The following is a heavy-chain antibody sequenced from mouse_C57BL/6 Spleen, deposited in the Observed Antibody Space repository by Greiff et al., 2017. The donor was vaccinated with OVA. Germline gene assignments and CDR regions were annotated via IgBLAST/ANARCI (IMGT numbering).Heavy chain of an antibody. CDR1: GFTFSSYA. CDR2: ISDGGSYT. J-gene: IGHJ2*01. V-gene: IGHV5-4*01. CDR3: ARDPYYDYDGYYFDY. Sequence: EVQLQESGGGLVKPGGSLKLSCAASGFTFSSYAMSWVRQTPEKRLEWVATISDGGSYTYYPDNVKGRFTISRDNAKNNLYLQMSHLKSEDTAMYYCARDPYYDYDGYYFDYWGQGTTLTVSS. D-gene: IGHD2-4*01.